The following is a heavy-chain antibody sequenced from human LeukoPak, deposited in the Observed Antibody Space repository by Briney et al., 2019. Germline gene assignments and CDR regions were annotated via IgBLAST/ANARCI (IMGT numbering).Heavy chain of an antibody. Sequence: PGGSLRLSCAASGFTFSSYSMNWVRQAPVKGLEWVSSISSSSSYIYYADSVKGRFTISRDNAKNSLYLQMNSLRAEDTAVYYCARDLRLLLADDAFDIWGQGTMVTVSS. J-gene: IGHJ3*02. CDR3: ARDLRLLLADDAFDI. V-gene: IGHV3-21*01. CDR2: ISSSSSYI. CDR1: GFTFSSYS. D-gene: IGHD3-22*01.